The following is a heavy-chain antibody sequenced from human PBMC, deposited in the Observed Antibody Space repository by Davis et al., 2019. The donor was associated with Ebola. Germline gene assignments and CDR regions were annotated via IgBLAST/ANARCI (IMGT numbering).Heavy chain of an antibody. Sequence: AASVKVSCKASGYTFTSYAMNWVRQAPGQGLEWMGWINTNTGNPTYAQGFTGRFVFSLDTSFSTAYLQISSLKAEDTAVYYCASHSSSTYYYYGMDVWGQGTTVTVSS. D-gene: IGHD6-6*01. CDR3: ASHSSSTYYYYGMDV. V-gene: IGHV7-4-1*02. J-gene: IGHJ6*02. CDR1: GYTFTSYA. CDR2: INTNTGNP.